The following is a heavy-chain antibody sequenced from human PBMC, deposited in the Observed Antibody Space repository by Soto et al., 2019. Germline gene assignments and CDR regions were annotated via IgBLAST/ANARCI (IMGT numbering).Heavy chain of an antibody. CDR1: GYTFTSYH. V-gene: IGHV1-46*01. J-gene: IGHJ6*02. D-gene: IGHD2-8*01. Sequence: QVQLVQSGAEVKKPGASERISCKASGYTFTSYHLNWVRQAPGQGLEWVGMISPSGGRTTYAQKFQSRVTMTRDTSTNTIFMEPNSLRSDDTAIYYCAREGVQGGLDVWGQGTTVTVSS. CDR2: ISPSGGRT. CDR3: AREGVQGGLDV.